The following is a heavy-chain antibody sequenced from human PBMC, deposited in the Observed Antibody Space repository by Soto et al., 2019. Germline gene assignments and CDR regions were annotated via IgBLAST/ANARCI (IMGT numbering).Heavy chain of an antibody. V-gene: IGHV3-30*18. D-gene: IGHD6-19*01. CDR2: ISSDGATT. CDR3: AKEIGMAGDLDY. CDR1: GFTFSAYG. J-gene: IGHJ4*01. Sequence: QVRLVESGGGVVQPGRSLRLSCVASGFTFSAYGIHWVRQAPGKGLEWVGVISSDGATTYYADSLKGRVTISRDNFENTLYLQMYSLRPEDTAVYYCAKEIGMAGDLDYWGHGTLVTVSS.